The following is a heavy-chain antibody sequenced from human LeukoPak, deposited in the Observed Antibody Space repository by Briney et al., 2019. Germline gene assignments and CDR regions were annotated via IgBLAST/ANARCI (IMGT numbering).Heavy chain of an antibody. J-gene: IGHJ6*02. CDR3: ARGFGESEYYYDGMDV. D-gene: IGHD3-10*01. Sequence: SDTLSLTCGVSGGPISGTNWRRWVRQPPGRGLDWIGTNYYAGGTSYNPSRKSRVTISVDTSKNQFSLRLSSVTAADTAVYYCARGFGESEYYYDGMDVWGQGTTVTVSS. CDR2: NYYAGGT. V-gene: IGHV4-39*01. CDR1: GGPISGTNW.